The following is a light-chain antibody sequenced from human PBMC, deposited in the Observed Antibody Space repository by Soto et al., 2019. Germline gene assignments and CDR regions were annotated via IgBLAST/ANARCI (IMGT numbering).Light chain of an antibody. Sequence: EIVLTQSPGTLSLSPGERATVSCRASQSLTSKYLAWYQQKPGQAPRVVIYHASRRAAGIPDRFSGSGSGTDLTLIISRLEPEDFAVYYCQQRSNWVTFGPGTKVDIK. CDR3: QQRSNWVT. CDR2: HAS. CDR1: QSLTSKY. V-gene: IGKV3D-20*02. J-gene: IGKJ3*01.